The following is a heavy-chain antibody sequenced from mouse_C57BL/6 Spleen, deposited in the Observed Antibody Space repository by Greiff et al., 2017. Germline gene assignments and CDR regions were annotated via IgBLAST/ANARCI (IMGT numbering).Heavy chain of an antibody. D-gene: IGHD3-2*02. J-gene: IGHJ4*01. CDR2: INPNNGGT. V-gene: IGHV1-22*01. Sequence: EVQLQQSGPELVKPGASVKMSCKASGYTFTDYNMHWVKQSHGKSLEWIGYINPNNGGTSYNQKFKGKATLTVNKSSSTAYMELRSLTSEDSPVYYCALAQATAMDYWGQGTSGTVSS. CDR1: GYTFTDYN. CDR3: ALAQATAMDY.